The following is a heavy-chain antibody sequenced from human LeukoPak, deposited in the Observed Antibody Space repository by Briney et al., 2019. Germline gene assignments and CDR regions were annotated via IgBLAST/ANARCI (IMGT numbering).Heavy chain of an antibody. V-gene: IGHV4-34*01. J-gene: IGHJ4*02. CDR1: GGSFSGYY. CDR2: INHSGST. Sequence: PSETLSLTCAVYGGSFSGYYWSWIRQPPGKGLEWIGEINHSGSTNYNPSLKSRVTILVDTSKNQFSLKLSSVTAADTAVYYCARVYRQWLVYWGQGTLVTVSS. CDR3: ARVYRQWLVY. D-gene: IGHD6-19*01.